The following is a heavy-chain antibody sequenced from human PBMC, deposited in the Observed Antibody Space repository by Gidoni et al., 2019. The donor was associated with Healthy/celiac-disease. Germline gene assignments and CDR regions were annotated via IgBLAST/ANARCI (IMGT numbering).Heavy chain of an antibody. V-gene: IGHV4-39*01. J-gene: IGHJ6*02. CDR1: GGSISRSSYY. CDR3: ARTSWGYCSSTSCYKTGTTNYYGMDV. Sequence: QLQLQESGPGLVKPSETLSLTCTVSGGSISRSSYYWGWIRPPPGKGLEWIGSTYYSGSTYYNPSLKSRVTISVDTSKNQFSLKLSSVTAEDTAVYYCARTSWGYCSSTSCYKTGTTNYYGMDVWGQGTTVTVSS. D-gene: IGHD2-2*02. CDR2: TYYSGST.